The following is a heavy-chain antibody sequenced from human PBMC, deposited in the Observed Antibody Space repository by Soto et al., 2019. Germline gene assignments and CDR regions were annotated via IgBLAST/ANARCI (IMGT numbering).Heavy chain of an antibody. Sequence: VASVKVSCKASGCTFSSYAISWVRQAPGQGLEWMGWIIPIFGTANYAQKFQGRVTITADASTSTAYMELSSLRSEDTAVYYCARGRRYDILTGYASGVHYYGMDVWGQGTTVTVSS. CDR3: ARGRRYDILTGYASGVHYYGMDV. CDR2: IIPIFGTA. J-gene: IGHJ6*02. CDR1: GCTFSSYA. V-gene: IGHV1-69*13. D-gene: IGHD3-9*01.